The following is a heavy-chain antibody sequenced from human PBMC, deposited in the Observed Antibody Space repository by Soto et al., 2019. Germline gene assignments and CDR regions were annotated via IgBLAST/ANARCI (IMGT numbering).Heavy chain of an antibody. V-gene: IGHV3-23*01. CDR3: AKDRGIIVKAGDAFDV. D-gene: IGHD3-16*02. CDR2: ISDSGDRT. CDR1: GFTLSMSA. J-gene: IGHJ3*01. Sequence: GGSLRLSCASSGFTLSMSAVNWVRQAPGKGLEWVSYISDSGDRTYYADSVKGRFTISRDRSKNTVSLQMDSLRAEDTAVYYCAKDRGIIVKAGDAFDVWGQGTKVT.